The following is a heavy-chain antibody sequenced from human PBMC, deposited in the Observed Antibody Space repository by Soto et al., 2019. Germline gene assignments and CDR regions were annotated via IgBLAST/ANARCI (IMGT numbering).Heavy chain of an antibody. D-gene: IGHD3-16*02. V-gene: IGHV3-11*01. CDR1: GFTFSDYY. J-gene: IGHJ6*02. CDR2: ISGSGTTI. Sequence: QGQLGESGGGLAKPGGSLRLSCAASGFTFSDYYMSWIRQAPGKGLEWVSYISGSGTTIYYADSVKGRFTISRDNARNSLFLQMNSLRAEDTAVYYCAKGYVWGSYRPSMDVWGHGTTVTVSS. CDR3: AKGYVWGSYRPSMDV.